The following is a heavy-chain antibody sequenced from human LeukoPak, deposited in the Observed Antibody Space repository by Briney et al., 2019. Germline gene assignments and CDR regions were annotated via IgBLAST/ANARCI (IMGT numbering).Heavy chain of an antibody. CDR2: IYSSGST. J-gene: IGHJ4*02. CDR3: ARVGAAAGFDY. D-gene: IGHD6-13*01. CDR1: GGSFSTYY. V-gene: IGHV4-4*07. Sequence: SQTLSLTCTVSGGSFSTYYWSWIRQPAGKGLEWIGRIYSSGSTNYNPSLKSRVTMSVDTSKNQFSLKLSSVTAADTAVYYCARVGAAAGFDYWGQGTLVTVSS.